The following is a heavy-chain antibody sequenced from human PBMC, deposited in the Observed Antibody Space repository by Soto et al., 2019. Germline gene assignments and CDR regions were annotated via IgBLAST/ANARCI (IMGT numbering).Heavy chain of an antibody. CDR2: VIIGCST. CDR1: GFTFSSYA. CDR3: AKRRGAGGHFHX. Sequence: GPLSLSCPASGFTFSSYAMGWVRQGPGKGLAGVALVIIGCSTKYADSVRGRFNISRDNSKNKLSLQMNSLTAEDRAVYFCAKRRGAGGHFHXWGQGALVTVSX. D-gene: IGHD2-15*01. J-gene: IGHJ4*02. V-gene: IGHV3-23*01.